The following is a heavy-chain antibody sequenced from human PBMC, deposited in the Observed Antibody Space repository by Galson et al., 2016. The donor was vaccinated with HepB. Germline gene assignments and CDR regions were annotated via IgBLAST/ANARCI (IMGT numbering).Heavy chain of an antibody. Sequence: SVKVSCKASAYTFTAYYTHWVRQAPGQGLEWMGWINPKRGGTTYAQKFQGRVTMTRDTSISTAFMELSRLTSDDTAVYYCVRGRYCNTTGCYANRLDPGGQGTLVTVSS. J-gene: IGHJ5*02. D-gene: IGHD2-2*01. CDR3: VRGRYCNTTGCYANRLDP. CDR1: AYTFTAYY. V-gene: IGHV1-2*02. CDR2: INPKRGGT.